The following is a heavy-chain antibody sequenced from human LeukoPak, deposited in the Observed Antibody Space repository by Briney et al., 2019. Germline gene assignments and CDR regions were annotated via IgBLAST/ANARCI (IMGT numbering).Heavy chain of an antibody. D-gene: IGHD1-26*01. CDR3: ARDLNSGGLFDY. CDR2: IYYSGST. V-gene: IGHV4-59*01. CDR1: GCSISSYY. J-gene: IGHJ4*02. Sequence: SETPSLTCTVSGCSISSYYWSWIRQPPGKGLEWIGYIYYSGSTNYNPSLKSRVTISVDTSKNQFSLKPSSVTAADTAVYYCARDLNSGGLFDYWGQGTLVTVSS.